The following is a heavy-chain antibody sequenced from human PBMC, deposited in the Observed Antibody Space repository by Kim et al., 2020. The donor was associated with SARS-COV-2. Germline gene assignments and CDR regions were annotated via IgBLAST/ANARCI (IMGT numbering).Heavy chain of an antibody. Sequence: GGSLRLSCAASGFTFSKYWMHWVRQVPGKGLVGVSRIAIDGRNTDYADSVKGRFIISRDNAKNTLYLQMNNLRAEDTSVYYCVRGSNDYSGVDYWGQGTLVTVSS. V-gene: IGHV3-74*01. J-gene: IGHJ4*02. CDR2: IAIDGRNT. D-gene: IGHD2-15*01. CDR1: GFTFSKYW. CDR3: VRGSNDYSGVDY.